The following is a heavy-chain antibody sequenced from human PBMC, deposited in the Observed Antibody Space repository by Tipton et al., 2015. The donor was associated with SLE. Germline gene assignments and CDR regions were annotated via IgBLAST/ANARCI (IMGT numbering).Heavy chain of an antibody. CDR3: AKDLARDCSGGSCYVLDY. CDR2: ISGSGGST. V-gene: IGHV3-23*01. D-gene: IGHD2-15*01. J-gene: IGHJ4*02. Sequence: SLRLSCAASGFTFSSYAMSWVRQAPGKGLEWVSAISGSGGSTYYADSVKGRFTISRDNSKNSLYVDMNSLRAEDTALYYCAKDLARDCSGGSCYVLDYWGQGILVTVSS. CDR1: GFTFSSYA.